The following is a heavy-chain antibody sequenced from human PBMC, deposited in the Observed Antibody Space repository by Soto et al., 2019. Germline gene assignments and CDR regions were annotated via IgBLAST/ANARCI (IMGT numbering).Heavy chain of an antibody. Sequence: SETLSLTCAVYGGSFSGYYWSWIRQPPGKGLEWIGEINHSGSNNYNPSLKSRVTISVDTSKNQFSLKLSSVTAADTAVYYCARAGWSGYYTIRRLDYWGQGTLVTVSS. V-gene: IGHV4-34*01. CDR2: INHSGSN. J-gene: IGHJ4*02. CDR3: ARAGWSGYYTIRRLDY. D-gene: IGHD3-3*01. CDR1: GGSFSGYY.